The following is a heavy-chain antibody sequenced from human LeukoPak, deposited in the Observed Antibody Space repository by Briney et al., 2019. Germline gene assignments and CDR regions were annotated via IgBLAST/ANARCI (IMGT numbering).Heavy chain of an antibody. CDR3: ARSFSSGFIDS. Sequence: PSETLSLTCTVSGGSISSYYWSWIRQPPGKGLEWTGYIYYSGRTNYNPSLKSRVTISIDTSKNQFSLKLRSVTAADTAVYYCARSFSSGFIDSWGQGTLVTVSS. D-gene: IGHD6-19*01. CDR2: IYYSGRT. V-gene: IGHV4-59*01. J-gene: IGHJ4*02. CDR1: GGSISSYY.